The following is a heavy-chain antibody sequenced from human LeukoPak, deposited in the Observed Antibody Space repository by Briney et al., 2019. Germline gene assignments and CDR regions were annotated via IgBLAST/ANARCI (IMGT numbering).Heavy chain of an antibody. V-gene: IGHV4-34*01. J-gene: IGHJ4*02. Sequence: SETLSLTCAVYGGSFSGYYWSWLRQPPGKGLEWIGEINHSGSTNYNPSLKSRVTISVDTSKNQFSLKLSSVTAADTAVYYCARGRGVWSEYYFDYWGQGTLVTVSS. CDR3: ARGRGVWSEYYFDY. D-gene: IGHD1-26*01. CDR2: INHSGST. CDR1: GGSFSGYY.